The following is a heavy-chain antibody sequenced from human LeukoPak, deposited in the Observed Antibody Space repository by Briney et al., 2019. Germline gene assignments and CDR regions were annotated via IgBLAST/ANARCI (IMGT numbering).Heavy chain of an antibody. CDR3: ARDRHWNQGNFDY. CDR1: GYSFTSYY. V-gene: IGHV1-2*02. Sequence: ASVKVSCKTSGYSFTSYYIHWVRQAPGQGLEWMGWINPNSGDTNYAQKFQGRVTMTRDTSINTAFMELSRLRSDDTAVYYCARDRHWNQGNFDYWGQGTLVTVSS. D-gene: IGHD1-1*01. CDR2: INPNSGDT. J-gene: IGHJ4*02.